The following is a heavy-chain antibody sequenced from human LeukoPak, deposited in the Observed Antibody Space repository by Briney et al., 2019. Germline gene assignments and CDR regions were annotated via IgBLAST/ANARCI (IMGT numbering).Heavy chain of an antibody. CDR2: IYYSGST. D-gene: IGHD6-19*01. J-gene: IGHJ3*02. CDR1: GGSISSSSYY. CDR3: ARENSSGWYQDAFDI. V-gene: IGHV4-39*07. Sequence: SETLSLTCTVSGGSISSSSYYWGWIRQPPGKGLEWIGSIYYSGSTYYNPSLKSRVTISVDTSKNQFSLKLSSVTAADTAVYYCARENSSGWYQDAFDIWGQGTMVTVSS.